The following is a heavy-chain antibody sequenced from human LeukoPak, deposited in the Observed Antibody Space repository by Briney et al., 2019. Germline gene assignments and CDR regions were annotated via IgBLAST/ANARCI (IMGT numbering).Heavy chain of an antibody. Sequence: GGSLRLSCAASGFTFSSYEMDWVRQAPGKGLEWVSYISSSGSTIYYADSVKGRFTISRDNAKNSLCLQMNSLRAEDTAVYYCASLAAATVDYWGQGTLVTVSS. CDR2: ISSSGSTI. D-gene: IGHD2-15*01. J-gene: IGHJ4*02. CDR1: GFTFSSYE. V-gene: IGHV3-48*03. CDR3: ASLAAATVDY.